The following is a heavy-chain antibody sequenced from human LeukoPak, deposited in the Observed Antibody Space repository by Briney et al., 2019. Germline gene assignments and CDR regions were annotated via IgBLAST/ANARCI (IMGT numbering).Heavy chain of an antibody. V-gene: IGHV3-48*03. Sequence: PGGSLSLSCAASGFTFSSYEMKWVRRAPGKGREWVSYISSRDSTIYYADSVKSRCTISRDNAKNSLYLQMNSLRAEDTAVYYCAREGYGDSPPYGMDVWGQGTTVTVSS. CDR3: AREGYGDSPPYGMDV. CDR1: GFTFSSYE. D-gene: IGHD4-17*01. CDR2: ISSRDSTI. J-gene: IGHJ6*02.